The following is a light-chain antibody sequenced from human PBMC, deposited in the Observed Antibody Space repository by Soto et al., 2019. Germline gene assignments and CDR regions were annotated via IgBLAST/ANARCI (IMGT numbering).Light chain of an antibody. CDR3: QQYHIWPSWT. CDR2: EAS. Sequence: EIVLTQSPATLSLSPGERATLSCRASQSVGNNLAWYQQKPGQAPGLLIYEASTRATGIPARFSGSGSGTDFTLTISSLQSEDFAVYFCQQYHIWPSWTFGQGTKVGIK. CDR1: QSVGNN. V-gene: IGKV3D-15*01. J-gene: IGKJ1*01.